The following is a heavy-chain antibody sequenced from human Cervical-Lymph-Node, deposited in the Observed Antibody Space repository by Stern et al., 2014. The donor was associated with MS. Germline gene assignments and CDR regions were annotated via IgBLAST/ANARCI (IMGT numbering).Heavy chain of an antibody. CDR3: GRTESFYYSDGMDV. J-gene: IGHJ6*02. Sequence: VQLVESGGGVVPPGRSLRLSCADSGSTFSKSAMHWVRQAPGKGLEWVAVISLDGTNKHDGASVKAHLAISRNNSMHTLSLEIYSLRAEDPAVYYCGRTESFYYSDGMDVWGHGTTVIVSS. CDR2: ISLDGTNK. CDR1: GSTFSKSA. V-gene: IGHV3-30*09.